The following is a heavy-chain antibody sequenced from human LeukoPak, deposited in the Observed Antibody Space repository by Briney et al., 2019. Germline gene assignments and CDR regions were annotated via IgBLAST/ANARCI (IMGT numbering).Heavy chain of an antibody. V-gene: IGHV1-69*06. CDR1: GGTFGSYA. J-gene: IGHJ5*02. CDR3: ARAGRYCSGGSCYSIRTWFDP. Sequence: SVKVSCKASGGTFGSYAISWVRQAPGQGLEWMGRIIPIFGTANYAQKFQGRVTITADKSTSTAYMELSSLRSEDTAVYYCARAGRYCSGGSCYSIRTWFDPWGQGTLVTVSS. CDR2: IIPIFGTA. D-gene: IGHD2-15*01.